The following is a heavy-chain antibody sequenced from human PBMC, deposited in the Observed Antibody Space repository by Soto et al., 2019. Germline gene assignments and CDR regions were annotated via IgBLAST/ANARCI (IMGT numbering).Heavy chain of an antibody. CDR3: ARGLAAAGTGVTLYDFDY. D-gene: IGHD6-13*01. J-gene: IGHJ4*02. Sequence: QVQLVQSGAEVKKPGASVKVSCKASGYTFTSYGISWVRQAPGQGLEWMGWISAYNGNTNYAQKLQGRVTMTTDTSTSTAYMELRSLRSDDTAVYYCARGLAAAGTGVTLYDFDYWGQGTLVTVSS. CDR2: ISAYNGNT. CDR1: GYTFTSYG. V-gene: IGHV1-18*04.